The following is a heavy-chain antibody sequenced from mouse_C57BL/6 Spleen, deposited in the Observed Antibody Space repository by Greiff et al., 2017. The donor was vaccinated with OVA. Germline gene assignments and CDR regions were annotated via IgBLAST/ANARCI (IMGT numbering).Heavy chain of an antibody. V-gene: IGHV1-15*01. CDR2: IDPETGGT. D-gene: IGHD1-1*01. CDR3: TRPPYYGSSYRYFDV. J-gene: IGHJ1*03. Sequence: VQRVESGAELVRPGASVTLSCKASGYTFTDYEMHWVKQTPVHGLEWIGAIDPETGGTAYNQKFKGKAILTADKSSSTAYMELRSLTSEDSAVYYCTRPPYYGSSYRYFDVWGTGTTVTVSS. CDR1: GYTFTDYE.